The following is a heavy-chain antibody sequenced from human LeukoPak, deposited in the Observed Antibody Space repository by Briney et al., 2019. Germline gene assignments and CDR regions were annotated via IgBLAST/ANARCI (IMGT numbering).Heavy chain of an antibody. D-gene: IGHD2-15*01. CDR1: GFTFSSYE. J-gene: IGHJ4*02. V-gene: IGHV3-48*03. Sequence: GGSLRLSCAASGFTFSSYEMNWVRQAPGKGLEWVSYISSGGFTIYYADSVKGRFTISRDNAKNSLYLQMNSLRAEDTAVYYCARGRSYCSSGTCYYFDYWGQGTLVTVSS. CDR3: ARGRSYCSSGTCYYFDY. CDR2: ISSGGFTI.